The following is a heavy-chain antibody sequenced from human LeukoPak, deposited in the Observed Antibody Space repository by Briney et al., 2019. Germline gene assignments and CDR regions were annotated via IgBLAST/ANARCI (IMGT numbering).Heavy chain of an antibody. Sequence: SGPTVVKLTHTLTLTYTFSGVSLSTGGVGVGWVRQPPGMALERLPLIYWDDDKRYSPSLKSRLTITKDASKNQVVLTMPNMDPVDTAAYYCAQESGWRAFDIWGQGTMVTVSS. CDR2: IYWDDDK. CDR3: AQESGWRAFDI. V-gene: IGHV2-5*02. D-gene: IGHD3-3*01. J-gene: IGHJ3*02. CDR1: GVSLSTGGVG.